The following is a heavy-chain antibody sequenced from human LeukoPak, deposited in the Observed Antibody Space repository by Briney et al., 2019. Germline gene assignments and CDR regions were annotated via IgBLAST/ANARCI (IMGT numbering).Heavy chain of an antibody. Sequence: ASVKVSCKASGYIFTGYYIHWVRQAPGQGLEWMGWINPNSGGTKYAQNFQGRVTMTRDTSSSTAHVELSRLRSDDTAVYYCARGDCSVSGCHGGNWFDPWGQGTLVTVSS. CDR2: INPNSGGT. CDR3: ARGDCSVSGCHGGNWFDP. D-gene: IGHD2-15*01. CDR1: GYIFTGYY. V-gene: IGHV1-2*02. J-gene: IGHJ5*02.